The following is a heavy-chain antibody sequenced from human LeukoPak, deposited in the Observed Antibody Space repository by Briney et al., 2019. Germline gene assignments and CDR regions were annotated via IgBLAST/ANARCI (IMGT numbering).Heavy chain of an antibody. CDR2: MNPNSGGT. J-gene: IGHJ4*02. CDR1: GYTFTSYD. D-gene: IGHD4-17*01. V-gene: IGHV1-2*02. CDR3: ASLVGDYVNY. Sequence: ASVKVSCKASGYTFTSYDINWVRQATGQGLEWMGWMNPNSGGTNYAQKFQGRVTMTRDTSISTAYMELSRLRSDDTAVYYCASLVGDYVNYWGQGTLVTVSS.